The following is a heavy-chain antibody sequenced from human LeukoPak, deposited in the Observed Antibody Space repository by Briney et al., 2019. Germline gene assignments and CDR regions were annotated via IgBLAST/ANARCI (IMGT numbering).Heavy chain of an antibody. Sequence: PGGSLRLSCAASGFTFSRSWMHWVRHAPGKGLVWVSRINDDGSTTSYADSVKGRFTIPRDNAKNTLYLQMNSLRAEDTAVYYCAREERDGYNYYWYFDLWGRGTLVTVSS. J-gene: IGHJ2*01. V-gene: IGHV3-74*01. CDR3: AREERDGYNYYWYFDL. D-gene: IGHD5-24*01. CDR2: INDDGSTT. CDR1: GFTFSRSW.